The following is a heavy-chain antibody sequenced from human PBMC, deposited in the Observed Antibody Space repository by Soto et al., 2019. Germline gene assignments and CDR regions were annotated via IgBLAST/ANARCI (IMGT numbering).Heavy chain of an antibody. CDR2: IYYSGST. D-gene: IGHD5-18*01. CDR3: AGAPTAMEFYYGMDV. CDR1: GGSISSGGYY. J-gene: IGHJ6*02. Sequence: SETLSLTCTVSGGSISSGGYYWSWIRQHPGKGLEWIGYIYYSGSTYYNPSLKSRVTISVDTSKNQFSLKLSSVTAADTAVYYCAGAPTAMEFYYGMDVWGQGTTVTVSS. V-gene: IGHV4-31*03.